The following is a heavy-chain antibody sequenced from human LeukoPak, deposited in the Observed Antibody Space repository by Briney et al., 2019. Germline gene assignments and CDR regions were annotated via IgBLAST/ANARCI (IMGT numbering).Heavy chain of an antibody. D-gene: IGHD2-15*01. V-gene: IGHV7-4-1*02. CDR3: AMRYCSGGSCFPYCFDY. CDR1: GYSFTSYT. CDR2: IYTNTGNP. Sequence: ASVKVSCKASGYSFTSYTMNWVRQAPGQGLEWMGWIYTNTGNPTYAQGFTGRFVFSLDTSVSTAYLQISSLKAEDTAVYYCAMRYCSGGSCFPYCFDYWGQGTLVTVSS. J-gene: IGHJ4*02.